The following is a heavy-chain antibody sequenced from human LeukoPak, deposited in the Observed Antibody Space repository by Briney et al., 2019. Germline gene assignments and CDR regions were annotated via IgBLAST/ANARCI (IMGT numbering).Heavy chain of an antibody. J-gene: IGHJ5*02. CDR3: AKGRKIGGYDGFDP. CDR1: GGSISSGGYS. D-gene: IGHD5-12*01. Sequence: SETLSLTCAVSGGSISSGGYSWGWIRQPPGKGLEWIAYFYHSGSTYYNPSLKSRVTISVDRSKNQFSLKLSSVTAADTAVYYCAKGRKIGGYDGFDPWGQGTLVTVSS. CDR2: FYHSGST. V-gene: IGHV4-30-2*01.